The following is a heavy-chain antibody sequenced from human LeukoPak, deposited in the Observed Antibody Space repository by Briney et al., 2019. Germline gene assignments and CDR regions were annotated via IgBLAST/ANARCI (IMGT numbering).Heavy chain of an antibody. D-gene: IGHD3-10*01. J-gene: IGHJ4*02. CDR3: ARAGTFMVRGVIVH. CDR2: INPNSGDT. Sequence: GASVKVSCKASGYSFTGYYMHWVRQAPGQGLEWMGWINPNSGDTKYAQKFQGRVTMTRDTSISTAYMELTRLRSDDTAVYYCARAGTFMVRGVIVHWGQGTLVTVSS. CDR1: GYSFTGYY. V-gene: IGHV1-2*02.